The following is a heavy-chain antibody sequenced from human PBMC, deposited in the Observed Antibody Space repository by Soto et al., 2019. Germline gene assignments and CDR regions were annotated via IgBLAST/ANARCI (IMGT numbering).Heavy chain of an antibody. V-gene: IGHV1-69*01. J-gene: IGHJ5*02. D-gene: IGHD3-3*01. Sequence: QVQLVQSGAEVKKPGSSVKVSCKASGGTFSSYAISWVRQAPGQGLEWMGGIIPIFGTANYAQKFQGRVTITADESTSTAYMELSSLRSEDTAVYYCAREKGITIFGVASGWFDHWGQGTLVTVSS. CDR2: IIPIFGTA. CDR1: GGTFSSYA. CDR3: AREKGITIFGVASGWFDH.